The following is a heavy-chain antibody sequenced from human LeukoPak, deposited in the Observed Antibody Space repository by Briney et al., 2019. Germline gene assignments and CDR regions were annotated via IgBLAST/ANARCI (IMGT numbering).Heavy chain of an antibody. Sequence: PGGSLRLSCAASGFTFSSYGMHWVRQAPGKGLEWVAVISYDGSNKYYADSVKGRFTISRDNSKNTLYLQMNSLRAEDTAVYYCAKNVVVVTATPGAFDIWGQGTMVTVSS. CDR1: GFTFSSYG. CDR2: ISYDGSNK. CDR3: AKNVVVVTATPGAFDI. V-gene: IGHV3-30*18. J-gene: IGHJ3*02. D-gene: IGHD2-21*02.